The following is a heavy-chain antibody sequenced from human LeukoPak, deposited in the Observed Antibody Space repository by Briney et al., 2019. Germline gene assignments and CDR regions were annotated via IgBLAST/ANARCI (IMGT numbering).Heavy chain of an antibody. D-gene: IGHD6-13*01. CDR3: ARDRYSSRWYHG. CDR2: ISSSSSYI. V-gene: IGHV3-21*01. J-gene: IGHJ4*02. CDR1: GFTFSSYS. Sequence: RGSLRLSCAASGFTFSSYSMNWVRQAPGKGLEWVSSISSSSSYIYYADSVKGRFTISRDNAKNSLYLQMNSLRAEDTAVYYCARDRYSSRWYHGWGQGTLVTVSS.